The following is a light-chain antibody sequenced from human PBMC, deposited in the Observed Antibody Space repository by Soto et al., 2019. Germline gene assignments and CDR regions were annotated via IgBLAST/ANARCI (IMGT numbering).Light chain of an antibody. Sequence: DIQMTQSPSTLSASVGDRVTITCWASQSISSWLAWYQQKPGKAPKLLIYKASSLERGVPSRFSGSGSGTEFTLTISSLQPDDFATYYCQQYNSYPYTFGQGTKLEIK. J-gene: IGKJ2*01. CDR2: KAS. V-gene: IGKV1-5*03. CDR1: QSISSW. CDR3: QQYNSYPYT.